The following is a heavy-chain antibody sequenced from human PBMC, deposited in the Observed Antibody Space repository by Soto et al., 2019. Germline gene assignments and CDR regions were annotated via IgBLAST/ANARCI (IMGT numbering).Heavy chain of an antibody. CDR3: ARDRVYYYDSRGYYKFDF. CDR1: GFTFSHYA. V-gene: IGHV3-30-3*01. Sequence: QVQLVESGGGVVQPGRSLRVSCAASGFTFSHYAMHWVRQAPDKGLEWVAVVSYDGTKQFYADSVKGRFSISRGSSKSKLYLQMNNLRDDDTAVYFCARDRVYYYDSRGYYKFDFWGQGTLVTVSS. D-gene: IGHD3-22*01. CDR2: VSYDGTKQ. J-gene: IGHJ4*02.